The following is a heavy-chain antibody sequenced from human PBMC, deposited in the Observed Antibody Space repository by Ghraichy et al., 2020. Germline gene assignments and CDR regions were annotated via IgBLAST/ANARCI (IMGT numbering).Heavy chain of an antibody. CDR1: GFTFSSYA. J-gene: IGHJ4*02. V-gene: IGHV3-23*01. Sequence: LSLTCAASGFTFSSYAMNWVRQAPGKGLEWVSGISGSGGSTYYADSVKGRFTISRDNSKSTLYLQMNSLRAEDTAVYYCAKSVIEYFFDYWGQGTLVTVSS. CDR3: AKSVIEYFFDY. D-gene: IGHD3-22*01. CDR2: ISGSGGST.